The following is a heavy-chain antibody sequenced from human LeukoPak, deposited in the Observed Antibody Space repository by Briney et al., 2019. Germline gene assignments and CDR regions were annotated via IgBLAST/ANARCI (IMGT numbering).Heavy chain of an antibody. Sequence: SETLSLTCTVSGASISSDFWSWIRQPAGKGLEWIGRMYNSGIINYNPSLKSRLATSVDTAKNQFSLNLSSVTAADTAVYYCAREGGSSRDFDSWGQGTLVTVSS. D-gene: IGHD6-13*01. V-gene: IGHV4-4*07. CDR2: MYNSGII. CDR3: AREGGSSRDFDS. CDR1: GASISSDF. J-gene: IGHJ4*01.